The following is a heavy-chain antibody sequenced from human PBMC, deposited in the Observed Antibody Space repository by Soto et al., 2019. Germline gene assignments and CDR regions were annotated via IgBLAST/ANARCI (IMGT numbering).Heavy chain of an antibody. CDR1: GYTFTSYA. D-gene: IGHD3-10*01. Sequence: ASVKVSCKASGYTFTSYAMHWVRQAPGQRLEWMGWINAGNGNTKYSQKFQGRVTITRDTSASTAYMELSSLRSEDTAVYYCARLGELSSPTNYYYYYMDVWGKGTTVTVSS. CDR3: ARLGELSSPTNYYYYYMDV. CDR2: INAGNGNT. J-gene: IGHJ6*03. V-gene: IGHV1-3*01.